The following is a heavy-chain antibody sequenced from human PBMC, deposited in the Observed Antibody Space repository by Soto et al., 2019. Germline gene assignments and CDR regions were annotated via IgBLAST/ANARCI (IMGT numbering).Heavy chain of an antibody. D-gene: IGHD6-19*01. V-gene: IGHV3-48*03. CDR3: ARDHDSSGWGY. J-gene: IGHJ4*01. Sequence: EVQLVESGGGLVQPGGSLRLSCAASGFTFSSYEMNWVRQAPGKGLEWVSYISSSGSTIYYADSVKGRFTISRDNAKNSLYLQMNSLRAEDTAGYYCARDHDSSGWGYWGHGTLVTVSS. CDR2: ISSSGSTI. CDR1: GFTFSSYE.